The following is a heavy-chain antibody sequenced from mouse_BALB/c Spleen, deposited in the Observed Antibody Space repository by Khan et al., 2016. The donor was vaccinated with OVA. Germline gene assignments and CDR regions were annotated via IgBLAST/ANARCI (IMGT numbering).Heavy chain of an antibody. CDR3: AIHSYRYDFTY. Sequence: QVQLKQSGPGLVQPSQSLSITCTVSGFSLTTYGIHWVRQSPGKGLEWLGVIWSGGITDYNAPFISRLSIRQDNSKSQVLFKMNSLQHDDTAIYSCAIHSYRYDFTYWGQGTLVTVSA. CDR2: IWSGGIT. CDR1: GFSLTTYG. J-gene: IGHJ3*01. V-gene: IGHV2-2*01. D-gene: IGHD2-12*01.